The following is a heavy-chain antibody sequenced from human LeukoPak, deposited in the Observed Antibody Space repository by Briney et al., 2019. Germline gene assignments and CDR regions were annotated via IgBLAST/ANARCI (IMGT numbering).Heavy chain of an antibody. CDR3: ARSRGHYYGSGSYGHDY. V-gene: IGHV4-59*08. D-gene: IGHD3-10*01. J-gene: IGHJ4*02. CDR2: IYYSGST. Sequence: SETLSLTCTVSGGSISSYYWSWIRQPPGKGLEWIGYIYYSGSTNYNPSLKSRVTISVDTSKNQFSLKLSSVTAADTAVYYCARSRGHYYGSGSYGHDYWGQGTLVTVSS. CDR1: GGSISSYY.